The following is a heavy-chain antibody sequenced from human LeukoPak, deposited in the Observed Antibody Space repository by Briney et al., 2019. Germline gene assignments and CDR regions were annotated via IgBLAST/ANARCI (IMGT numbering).Heavy chain of an antibody. D-gene: IGHD6-19*01. Sequence: GGSLRLSCAASGFTLSGYSMNWVRQAPGKGLEWVSYISSSSSTIYYADSVKGRFTISRDNAKNSLYLQMNSLRAEDTAVYYCARDHRAIAVAGTGIYYYYGMDVWGQGTTVTVSS. CDR1: GFTLSGYS. CDR3: ARDHRAIAVAGTGIYYYYGMDV. V-gene: IGHV3-48*01. CDR2: ISSSSSTI. J-gene: IGHJ6*02.